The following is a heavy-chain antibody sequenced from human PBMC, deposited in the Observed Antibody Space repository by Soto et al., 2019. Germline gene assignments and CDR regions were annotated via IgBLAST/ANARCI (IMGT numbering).Heavy chain of an antibody. V-gene: IGHV1-8*01. CDR3: ARGYCSGGSCYSFGNY. Sequence: QVQLVQSGAEVKKPGASVKVSCKASGYTFTSYDINWVRQATGQGLEWMGWMNPNSGNKGYAQKFQGRVTMTRNTSISTAYMELSSLRSEDTAVYYCARGYCSGGSCYSFGNYWGQGTLVTVSS. CDR2: MNPNSGNK. CDR1: GYTFTSYD. D-gene: IGHD2-15*01. J-gene: IGHJ4*02.